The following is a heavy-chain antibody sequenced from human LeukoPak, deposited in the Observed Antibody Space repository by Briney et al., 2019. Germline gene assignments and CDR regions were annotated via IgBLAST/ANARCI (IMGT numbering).Heavy chain of an antibody. J-gene: IGHJ5*02. CDR3: AREGGIVVVSATNWFDP. D-gene: IGHD2-2*01. V-gene: IGHV1-2*02. CDR2: INPNSAGT. CDR1: GYSFIGYY. Sequence: ASVKVSCKASGYSFIGYYIHWVRQAPGQGLEWMGWINPNSAGTNYAQRFQGRVTMTRDTSITTAYMELSRLRSDDTAVYYCAREGGIVVVSATNWFDPWGQGTLVTVSS.